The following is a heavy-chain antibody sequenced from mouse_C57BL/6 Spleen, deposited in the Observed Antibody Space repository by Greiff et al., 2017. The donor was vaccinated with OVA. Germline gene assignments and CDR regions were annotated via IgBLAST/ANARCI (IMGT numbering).Heavy chain of an antibody. V-gene: IGHV1-61*01. J-gene: IGHJ2*01. D-gene: IGHD1-1*01. Sequence: VQLQQPGAELVRPGSSVKLSCKASGYTFTSYWMDWVKQRPGQGLEWIGNIYPSDSETHYPQKFKDKATLTVDKSSSTAYMQLSSLTSEDSAVYYCARSDYYGSSYGYWGQGTTLTVSS. CDR2: IYPSDSET. CDR3: ARSDYYGSSYGY. CDR1: GYTFTSYW.